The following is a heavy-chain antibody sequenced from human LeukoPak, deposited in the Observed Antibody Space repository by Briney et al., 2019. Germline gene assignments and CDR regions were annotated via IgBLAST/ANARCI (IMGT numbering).Heavy chain of an antibody. CDR3: ARGYGDDAFDI. D-gene: IGHD4-17*01. Sequence: SETLSLTCAVSGGSISSGGYSWSWIRQPPGKGLEWIGYIYYSGSTYYNPSLKSRVTISVDTSKNQFSLKPSSVTAADTAVYYCARGYGDDAFDIWGQGTMVTVSS. CDR1: GGSISSGGYS. CDR2: IYYSGST. J-gene: IGHJ3*02. V-gene: IGHV4-30-4*07.